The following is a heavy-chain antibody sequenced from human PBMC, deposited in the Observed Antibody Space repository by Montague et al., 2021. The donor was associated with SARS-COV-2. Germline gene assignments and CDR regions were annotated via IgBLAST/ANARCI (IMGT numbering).Heavy chain of an antibody. CDR2: IYSGGST. D-gene: IGHD6-13*01. CDR3: ARGGDSSSWYYYYGMDV. V-gene: IGHV3-53*01. CDR1: GFTVSSNY. J-gene: IGHJ6*02. Sequence: SLRLSCAASGFTVSSNYMSWVRQAPGKGLEWVSVIYSGGSTYYSGSVKGRLNISRDNSKNTLYLQMNSLRAKDTAVYYCARGGDSSSWYYYYGMDVWGQGTTVTVSS.